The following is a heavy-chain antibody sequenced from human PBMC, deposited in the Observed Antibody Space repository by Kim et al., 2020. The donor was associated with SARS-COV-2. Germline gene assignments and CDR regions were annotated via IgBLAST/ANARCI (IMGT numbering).Heavy chain of an antibody. CDR2: ISYEGSVK. V-gene: IGHV3-30*18. CDR3: AKPATVFFFGQSRGPLDL. CDR1: GFSFNNYG. J-gene: IGHJ4*02. D-gene: IGHD3-10*01. Sequence: GGSLRLSCRASGFSFNNYGMHWVRQAPGKGLEWVAVISYEGSVKYYTDSLKGRFTISKDSSNNMVFLQMNSLTPEDTAIYYCAKPATVFFFGQSRGPLDLWGEGARVTVTT.